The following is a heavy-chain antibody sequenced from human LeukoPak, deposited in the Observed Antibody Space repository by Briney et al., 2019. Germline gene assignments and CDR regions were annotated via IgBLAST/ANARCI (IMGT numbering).Heavy chain of an antibody. V-gene: IGHV4-61*05. J-gene: IGHJ4*02. CDR3: ARGGTVADEYYFDY. D-gene: IGHD6-19*01. Sequence: SETLSLTCTVSGGSISSSSYYWGWIRQPPGKGLEWIGYIYYSGSTNYNPSLKSRVTISVDTSKNQFSLKLSSVTAADTAVYYCARGGTVADEYYFDYWGQGTLVTVSS. CDR2: IYYSGST. CDR1: GGSISSSSYY.